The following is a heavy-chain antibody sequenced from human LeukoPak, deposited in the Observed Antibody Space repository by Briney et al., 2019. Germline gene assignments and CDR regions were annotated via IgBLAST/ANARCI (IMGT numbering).Heavy chain of an antibody. D-gene: IGHD5-24*01. V-gene: IGHV3-7*01. CDR2: IKQDGREK. CDR1: GFTFSSYW. J-gene: IGHJ6*03. CDR3: AREMVEMATKLAYYMDV. Sequence: PGGSLRLSCAASGFTFSSYWMSWVRQAPGKGREWVANIKQDGREKYYVASVKARFTISRDNAKNSLYLQMNSLRAEDTAVYYCAREMVEMATKLAYYMDVWGKGTTVTVSS.